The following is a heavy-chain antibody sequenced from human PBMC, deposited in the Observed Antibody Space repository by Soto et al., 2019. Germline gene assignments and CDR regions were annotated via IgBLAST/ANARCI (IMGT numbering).Heavy chain of an antibody. J-gene: IGHJ5*02. D-gene: IGHD2-15*01. CDR3: EREAAPLFCSGPRCYGGWFDA. CDR2: IYDSGST. CDR1: GASINTFY. Sequence: RSLTCIVSGASINTFYWRWIRQPPGKGLEWIGYIYDSGSTYYNPSLKSRVTTSLDTSTKHFYLKLPSVTAADTAVYYCEREAAPLFCSGPRCYGGWFDAWGQGXLVTVYS. V-gene: IGHV4-59*01.